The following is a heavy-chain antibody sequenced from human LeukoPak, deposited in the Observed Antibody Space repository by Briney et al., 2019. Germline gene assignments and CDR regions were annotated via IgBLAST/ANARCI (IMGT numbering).Heavy chain of an antibody. J-gene: IGHJ4*02. Sequence: GASVKVSCKVSGYTLTGLSMHWVRQAPGKGLEWMGGFDPEDGETIYAQKFQGRVTMTEDTSTDTAYMELSSLRSEDTAVYYCATATGAVAGIDYWGQGTLVTVSS. V-gene: IGHV1-24*01. CDR2: FDPEDGET. D-gene: IGHD6-19*01. CDR1: GYTLTGLS. CDR3: ATATGAVAGIDY.